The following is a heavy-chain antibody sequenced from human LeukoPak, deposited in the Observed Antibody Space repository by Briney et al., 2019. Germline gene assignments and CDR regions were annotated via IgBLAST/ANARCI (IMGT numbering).Heavy chain of an antibody. CDR1: GDSISSHY. Sequence: PSETLSLTCTVSGDSISSHYWSWIRQPPGKGLEWIGYIYYSGSTNYNPSLKSRVTISVDTSKSQFSLKLSSVTAADTAVYYCARDSQLYDSSGYYYDFGAFDIWGQGTMVTVSS. CDR3: ARDSQLYDSSGYYYDFGAFDI. J-gene: IGHJ3*02. D-gene: IGHD3-22*01. V-gene: IGHV4-59*11. CDR2: IYYSGST.